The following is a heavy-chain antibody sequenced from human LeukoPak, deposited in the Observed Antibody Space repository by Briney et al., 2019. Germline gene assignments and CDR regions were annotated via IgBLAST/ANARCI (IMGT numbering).Heavy chain of an antibody. D-gene: IGHD3-10*01. CDR1: GFTFSSYW. J-gene: IGHJ6*04. CDR2: IKQYGSEK. CDR3: ARGHMIGFGAYGIDG. V-gene: IGHV3-7*01. Sequence: PGGSLRLSCAASGFTFSSYWMSWVRQAPGKGLEWVANIKQYGSEKYYEDSVKGRFTISRDNANNTLYLQMNSLRAEDTAVYYCARGHMIGFGAYGIDGSGEATTVTVSS.